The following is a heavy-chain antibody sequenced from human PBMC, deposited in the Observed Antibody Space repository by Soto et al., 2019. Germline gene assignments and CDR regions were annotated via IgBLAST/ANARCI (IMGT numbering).Heavy chain of an antibody. Sequence: EVQLVESGGGLVQPGGSLRLSCAASGFTFSTYDMHWVRQAPGKGLEWVSAIGTQHDAYYPDSVKGRFTTSRENAKNSLYLQMNSLRAGDTAVYYCARRASYGHGGGGWFDPWGQGTLVTVSS. J-gene: IGHJ5*02. V-gene: IGHV3-13*01. CDR3: ARRASYGHGGGGWFDP. CDR2: IGTQHDA. D-gene: IGHD3-16*01. CDR1: GFTFSTYD.